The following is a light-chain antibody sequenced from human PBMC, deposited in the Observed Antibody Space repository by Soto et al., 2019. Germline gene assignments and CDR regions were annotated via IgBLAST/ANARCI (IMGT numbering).Light chain of an antibody. CDR2: GAS. V-gene: IGKV3-15*01. CDR1: QSVGSK. J-gene: IGKJ2*01. CDR3: QQYQNWRT. Sequence: EIVMTQSPATLSVSPGERATLSCRASQSVGSKLAWYQQKPGQAPRLLIYGASTRATGIPARCSGSGSGTEFTITVSGLQSEDFAVYYCQQYQNWRTFGQGTKLEIK.